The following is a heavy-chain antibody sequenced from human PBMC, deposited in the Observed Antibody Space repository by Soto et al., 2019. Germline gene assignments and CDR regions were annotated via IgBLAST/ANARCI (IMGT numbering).Heavy chain of an antibody. Sequence: QVQLVQSGAEVKKPGASVNVSCKASGYTFTVYYMHWVRQAPGQGLEWMAWINPKSGGTMYPQKFQGRVTMTWDTSISTAYMALTRLRSDDPAVYYCARDLAKGGGSAGFDYWGQGTLVTVSS. D-gene: IGHD1-26*01. CDR3: ARDLAKGGGSAGFDY. CDR2: INPKSGGT. CDR1: GYTFTVYY. V-gene: IGHV1-2*02. J-gene: IGHJ4*02.